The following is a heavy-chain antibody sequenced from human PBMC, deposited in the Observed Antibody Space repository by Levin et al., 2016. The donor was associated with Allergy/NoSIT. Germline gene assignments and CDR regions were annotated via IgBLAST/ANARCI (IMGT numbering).Heavy chain of an antibody. Sequence: SETLSLTCTVSGGSISSYYWSWIRQPPGKGLEWIGYIYYSGSTNYNPSLKSRVTISVDTSKNQFSLKLSSVTAADTAVYYCARGPAATVAARPPNYYYYMDVWGKGTTVTVSS. D-gene: IGHD6-6*01. V-gene: IGHV4-59*01. CDR2: IYYSGST. J-gene: IGHJ6*03. CDR1: GGSISSYY. CDR3: ARGPAATVAARPPNYYYYMDV.